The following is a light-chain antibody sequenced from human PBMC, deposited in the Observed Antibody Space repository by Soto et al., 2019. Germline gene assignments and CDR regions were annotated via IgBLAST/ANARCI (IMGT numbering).Light chain of an antibody. CDR3: QQYNSYWT. CDR2: KAS. Sequence: DLQMTHSPSTLSASVGDRVTITCRASQSISSWLAWYQQKPGKAPKVLIYKASSLESGVPSRFSGSGSGTEFTLTISSLQPDDFATYYCQQYNSYWTFGQGTKVDIK. V-gene: IGKV1-5*03. CDR1: QSISSW. J-gene: IGKJ1*01.